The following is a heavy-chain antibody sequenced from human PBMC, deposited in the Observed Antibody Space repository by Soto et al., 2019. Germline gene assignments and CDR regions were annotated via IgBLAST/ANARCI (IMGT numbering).Heavy chain of an antibody. CDR1: GFTFSSYA. Sequence: EVQLLESGGGLVQPGGSLRLSCAASGFTFSSYAMSWVRQAPGKGLEWVSAISGSGGSTYYADSVKGRFTISRDNSKNTLYLQMNSLSAEDTAVYYCAKGILELVVAALDAFDIWGQGTMVTVSS. D-gene: IGHD2-15*01. CDR2: ISGSGGST. CDR3: AKGILELVVAALDAFDI. V-gene: IGHV3-23*01. J-gene: IGHJ3*02.